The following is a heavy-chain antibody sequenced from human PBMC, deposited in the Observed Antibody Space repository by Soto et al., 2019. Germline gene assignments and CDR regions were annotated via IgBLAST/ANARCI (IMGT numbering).Heavy chain of an antibody. CDR2: INSDGSST. CDR1: GFTFSSYW. J-gene: IGHJ3*02. CDR3: ARAGIAAAGPDAFDI. V-gene: IGHV3-74*01. D-gene: IGHD6-13*01. Sequence: GGSLRLSCAASGFTFSSYWMHWVRQAPGKGLVWVSRINSDGSSTSYADSVKGRFTISRDNAENTLYLQMNSLRAEDTAVYYCARAGIAAAGPDAFDIWGQGTMVTVSS.